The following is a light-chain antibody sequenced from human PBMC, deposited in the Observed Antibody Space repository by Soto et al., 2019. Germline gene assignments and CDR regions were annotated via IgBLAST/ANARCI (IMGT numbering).Light chain of an antibody. CDR2: AAS. CDR3: QKYNTVPRT. V-gene: IGKV1-27*01. J-gene: IGKJ1*01. Sequence: DIQMTQSPSSLSASVGDRVTITCRSSQGISHFLAWYQQKPGKVPKLLIYAASILQSVVPPRFSGSGSGTEFTLTIRSLQPEDVATDYCQKYNTVPRTCDQGTKVEI. CDR1: QGISHF.